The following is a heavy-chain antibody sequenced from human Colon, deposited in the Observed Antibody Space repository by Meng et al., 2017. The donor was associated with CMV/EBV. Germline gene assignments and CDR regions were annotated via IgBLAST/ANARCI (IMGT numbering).Heavy chain of an antibody. Sequence: QVLLRVAAPGLLRHSVTRSLTCAVAGGSISSSNWWSWVRQPPGKGLEWIGEIYHSGSTNYNPSLKSRVTISVDKSKNQFSLKLSSVTAADTAVYYCARGRPYSLRYFDWLLLDFDYWGQGTLVTVSS. V-gene: IGHV4-4*02. CDR3: ARGRPYSLRYFDWLLLDFDY. CDR2: IYHSGST. J-gene: IGHJ4*02. CDR1: GGSISSSNW. D-gene: IGHD3-9*01.